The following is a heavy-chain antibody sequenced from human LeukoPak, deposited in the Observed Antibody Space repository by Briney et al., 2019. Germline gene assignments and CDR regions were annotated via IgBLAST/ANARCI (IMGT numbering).Heavy chain of an antibody. V-gene: IGHV3-7*01. Sequence: PGGSLRLSCAASGFTFSSYAMSWVRQAPGKGLEWVANIKQDGSEKYYVDSVKGRFTISRDNAKNSLYLQMNSLRAEDTAVYYCARDAITFGGVIADAFDIWGQGTMVTVSS. CDR3: ARDAITFGGVIADAFDI. J-gene: IGHJ3*02. D-gene: IGHD3-16*02. CDR2: IKQDGSEK. CDR1: GFTFSSYA.